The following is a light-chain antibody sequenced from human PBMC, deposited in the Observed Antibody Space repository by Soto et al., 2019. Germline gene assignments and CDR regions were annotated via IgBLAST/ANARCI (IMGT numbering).Light chain of an antibody. J-gene: IGKJ4*01. CDR1: QYINTR. Sequence: EIVLTQSPATLSSFPGDRVTLSCRASQYINTRLAWYQHRPGQAPRLLIYQTSLRAAGIPARFSASGSGTDFTLTISRLEPEDFAVYYCQQYNNWPPLTFGGGTKVDIK. V-gene: IGKV3-11*01. CDR3: QQYNNWPPLT. CDR2: QTS.